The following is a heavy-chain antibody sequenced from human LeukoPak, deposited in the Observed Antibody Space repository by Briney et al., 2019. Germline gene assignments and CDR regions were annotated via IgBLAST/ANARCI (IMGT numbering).Heavy chain of an antibody. CDR1: GDDVSNHIAT. Sequence: SQTLSLTCAISGDDVSNHIATWNWVRQSPSRSLEWLGRTYYRSMWYNEYAVSVRSRISITADTSRNQFSLRLDSVTPEDSAVYFCARFYDTSGYLYFDYWGQGSLVTVSS. J-gene: IGHJ4*02. V-gene: IGHV6-1*01. D-gene: IGHD3-22*01. CDR3: ARFYDTSGYLYFDY. CDR2: TYYRSMWYN.